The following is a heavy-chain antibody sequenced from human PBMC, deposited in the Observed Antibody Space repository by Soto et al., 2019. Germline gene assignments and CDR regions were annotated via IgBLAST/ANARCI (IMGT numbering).Heavy chain of an antibody. CDR1: GGTFSSYT. J-gene: IGHJ4*02. Sequence: QVQLVQSGAAVKKPGSSVKVSCKASGGTFSSYTISWVRQAPGQGLEWMGRIIPILGIANYAQKFQGRVTITADKATSTAYIELSSLRSEDTAVYYCARDVPPFWELDYWGQGTLVTVSS. V-gene: IGHV1-69*08. D-gene: IGHD1-26*01. CDR3: ARDVPPFWELDY. CDR2: IIPILGIA.